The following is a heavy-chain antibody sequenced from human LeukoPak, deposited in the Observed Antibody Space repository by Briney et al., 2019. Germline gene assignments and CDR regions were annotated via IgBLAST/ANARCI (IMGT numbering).Heavy chain of an antibody. J-gene: IGHJ4*02. Sequence: GGSLRLSCAASGFTFSSYAMHWVREAPGKGLEGGGVISYDGSNKYYADSVKGRFTISRDNSKNTLYLQMNSLRAEDTAVSYCARDRLWSLDYWRQGTLVTVSS. CDR3: ARDRLWSLDY. CDR2: ISYDGSNK. CDR1: GFTFSSYA. V-gene: IGHV3-30*04. D-gene: IGHD2-21*01.